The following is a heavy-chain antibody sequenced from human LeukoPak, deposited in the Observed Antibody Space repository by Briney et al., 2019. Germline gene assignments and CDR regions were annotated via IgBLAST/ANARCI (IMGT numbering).Heavy chain of an antibody. Sequence: SETLSLTCTVSGGSISGYYWSWIRQPAGKGLEWIGRIYTSGSTNYNPSLKSRVTMSVDTSKNQFSLKLTSVTAADTAVYYCARLKYYYDSSGYRAEYFQHWGQGTLVTASS. J-gene: IGHJ1*01. CDR1: GGSISGYY. CDR2: IYTSGST. CDR3: ARLKYYYDSSGYRAEYFQH. V-gene: IGHV4-4*07. D-gene: IGHD3-22*01.